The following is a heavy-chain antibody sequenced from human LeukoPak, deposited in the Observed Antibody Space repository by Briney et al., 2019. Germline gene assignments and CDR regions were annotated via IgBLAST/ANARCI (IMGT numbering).Heavy chain of an antibody. D-gene: IGHD6-19*01. CDR3: AREVSGWYFLDY. Sequence: GGSLRLSCAASGFTVSSNYMSWVRQAPGKGLEWVSVIYSGGSTYYADSVKGRFTISRDNSKNTLYLQMNSLRAEDTAVYYCAREVSGWYFLDYWGQGTLVTVSS. CDR1: GFTVSSNY. V-gene: IGHV3-53*01. J-gene: IGHJ4*02. CDR2: IYSGGST.